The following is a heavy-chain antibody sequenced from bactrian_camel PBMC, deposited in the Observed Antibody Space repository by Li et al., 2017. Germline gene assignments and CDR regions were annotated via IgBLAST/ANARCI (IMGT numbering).Heavy chain of an antibody. CDR2: IDTDGRT. Sequence: HVQLVESGGGSVHAGGSLTLSCLASEYLYSDHCPAWFRQAPGKGRVGVAAIDTDGRTVYVDVVKGRFTISQDNAKNTVYLQMNSLTPEDTAVYYCATGEALIAGCPTESADFGYWGQGTQVTVS. J-gene: IGHJ6*01. CDR3: ATGEALIAGCPTESADFGY. CDR1: EYLYSDHC. D-gene: IGHD6*01. V-gene: IGHV3S53*01.